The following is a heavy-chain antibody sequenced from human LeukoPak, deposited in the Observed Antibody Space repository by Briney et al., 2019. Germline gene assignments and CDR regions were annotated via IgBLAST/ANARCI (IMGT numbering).Heavy chain of an antibody. J-gene: IGHJ3*01. V-gene: IGHV3-48*03. CDR3: ARRRDYGDFGSLDVFDV. Sequence: PGGSLRLSCAASGFTFSSYEMNWVRQAPGKGLESVSYISSSGSTTYYADSVEGRFTISRDNAKTSLYLQMNSLRAEDTAVYFCARRRDYGDFGSLDVFDVWDQGTMVTVSS. CDR1: GFTFSSYE. D-gene: IGHD4-17*01. CDR2: ISSSGSTT.